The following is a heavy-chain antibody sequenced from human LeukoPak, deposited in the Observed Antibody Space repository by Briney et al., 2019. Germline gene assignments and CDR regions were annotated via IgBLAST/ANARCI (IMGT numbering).Heavy chain of an antibody. D-gene: IGHD5-18*01. CDR3: ARDLAYSRLDY. J-gene: IGHJ4*02. CDR2: INQDGTEK. Sequence: GGSLRLSCAASGFTFSSYWMSWVRQAPGEGLEWVAKINQDGTEKAYVDSVRGRFTISRDNAENSLYLQMNSLRVEDTAFYYCARDLAYSRLDYWGQGALVIVSS. CDR1: GFTFSSYW. V-gene: IGHV3-7*01.